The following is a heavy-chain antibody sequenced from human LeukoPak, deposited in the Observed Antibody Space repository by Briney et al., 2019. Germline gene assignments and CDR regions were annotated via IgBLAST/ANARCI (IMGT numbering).Heavy chain of an antibody. CDR3: ATRYCSSTSCATYYMDV. Sequence: ASVKVSCKASGGTFSSYAISWVRQAPGQGLEWMGGIIPIFGTANYAQKLQGRVTITTDESTSTAYMELSSLRSEDTAVYYCATRYCSSTSCATYYMDVWGKGTTVTVSS. CDR1: GGTFSSYA. CDR2: IIPIFGTA. D-gene: IGHD2-2*01. J-gene: IGHJ6*03. V-gene: IGHV1-69*05.